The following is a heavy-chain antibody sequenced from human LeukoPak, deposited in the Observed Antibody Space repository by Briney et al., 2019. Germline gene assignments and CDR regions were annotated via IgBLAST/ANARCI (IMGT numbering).Heavy chain of an antibody. CDR1: GFTFSSYS. J-gene: IGHJ4*02. D-gene: IGHD3-9*01. CDR2: ISSSSSYI. V-gene: IGHV3-21*01. CDR3: ARDYYYDILTGYFDY. Sequence: GGSLSLSCAASGFTFSSYSMNWVRQAPGKGLEWVSSISSSSSYIYYADSVKGRFTISRDNAKNSLYLQMNSLRAEDTAVYYCARDYYYDILTGYFDYWGQGTLVTVSS.